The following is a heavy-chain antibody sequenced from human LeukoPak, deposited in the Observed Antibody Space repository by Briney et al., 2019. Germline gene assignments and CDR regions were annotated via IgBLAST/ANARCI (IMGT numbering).Heavy chain of an antibody. Sequence: GRSLRLSCAASGFTFSSYGMHWVRHAPGKGLEGVTVIWYDGSNKYYADSVKGRFTNSRDNSKNTLYLQMNSLRAEDTAVYYCAKGDSSGFCFDYWGQGTLVTVSS. V-gene: IGHV3-33*06. CDR2: IWYDGSNK. J-gene: IGHJ4*02. CDR1: GFTFSSYG. D-gene: IGHD3-22*01. CDR3: AKGDSSGFCFDY.